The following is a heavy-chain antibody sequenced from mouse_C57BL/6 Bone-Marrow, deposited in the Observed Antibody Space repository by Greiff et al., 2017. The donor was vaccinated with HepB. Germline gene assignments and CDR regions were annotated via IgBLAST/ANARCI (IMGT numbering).Heavy chain of an antibody. D-gene: IGHD1-1*01. Sequence: EVHLVESGGGLVQPGGSLSLSCAASGFTFTDYYMSWVRQPPGKALEWLGFIRNKANGYTTEYSASVKGRFTISRDNSQSILYLQMNALRAEDSATYYCARDKVVARDYAMDYWGQGTSVTVSS. CDR2: IRNKANGYTT. CDR1: GFTFTDYY. J-gene: IGHJ4*01. CDR3: ARDKVVARDYAMDY. V-gene: IGHV7-3*01.